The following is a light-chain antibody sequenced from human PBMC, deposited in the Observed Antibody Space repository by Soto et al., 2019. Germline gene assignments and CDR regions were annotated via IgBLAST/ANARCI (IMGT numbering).Light chain of an antibody. V-gene: IGLV1-47*02. J-gene: IGLJ2*01. CDR2: SNN. Sequence: QSVLTQPPSASGTPGQRVTISCSGSSSNIGSNYVYWYQQLPGTAPKLLIYSNNQRPSGVPDRFSGSKSGTSASLDISGLRSEDEAEYYCAAWDDSLSGVVFGGGTKLTVL. CDR3: AAWDDSLSGVV. CDR1: SSNIGSNY.